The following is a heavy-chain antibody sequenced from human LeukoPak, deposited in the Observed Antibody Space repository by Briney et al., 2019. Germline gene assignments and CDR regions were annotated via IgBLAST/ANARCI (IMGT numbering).Heavy chain of an antibody. J-gene: IGHJ6*03. CDR2: IIPVLSTA. CDR3: AATGGDIYYYYMDV. D-gene: IGHD3-16*01. CDR1: GDTFSRYA. Sequence: ASVKVSCTASGDTFSRYAISWVRQAPGQGLEWMGGIIPVLSTANYAHKFQDRVTITADESTSTTYMELNSLKSEDTAVYYCAATGGDIYYYYMDVWGKGTTVTISS. V-gene: IGHV1-69*13.